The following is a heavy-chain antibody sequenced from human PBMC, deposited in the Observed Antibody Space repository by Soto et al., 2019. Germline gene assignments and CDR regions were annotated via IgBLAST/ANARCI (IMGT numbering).Heavy chain of an antibody. CDR1: GFTFSSYD. V-gene: IGHV3-13*01. Sequence: GGSLRLSCAASGFTFSSYDMHWVRQATGKGLEWVSAIGTAGDTYYPGSVKGRFTISRENAKNSLYLQMNSLRAGDTAVYYCTTKYYDILTGYYSPTPMDVWGQGTTVTVSS. CDR2: IGTAGDT. CDR3: TTKYYDILTGYYSPTPMDV. D-gene: IGHD3-9*01. J-gene: IGHJ6*01.